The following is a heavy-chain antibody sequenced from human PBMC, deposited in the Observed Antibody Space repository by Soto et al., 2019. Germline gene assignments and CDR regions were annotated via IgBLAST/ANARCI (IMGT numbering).Heavy chain of an antibody. Sequence: ASVKVSCKVSGYTLTELSMHWVRQAPGKGLEWMGGFDPEDGETIYAQKFQGRVTMTEDTSTDTAYMELSSLRSEDAAVYYCAKAYTWIQLWTSFDGYFDYWGQGTLVTVSS. V-gene: IGHV1-24*01. D-gene: IGHD5-18*01. J-gene: IGHJ4*02. CDR3: AKAYTWIQLWTSFDGYFDY. CDR1: GYTLTELS. CDR2: FDPEDGET.